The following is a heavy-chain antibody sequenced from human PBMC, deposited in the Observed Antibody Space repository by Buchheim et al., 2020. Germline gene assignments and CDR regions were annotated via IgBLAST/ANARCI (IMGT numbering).Heavy chain of an antibody. CDR1: GFTFSSYG. J-gene: IGHJ6*02. CDR2: ISYDGSNK. V-gene: IGHV3-30*18. CDR3: AKDGQSYYYYYYGMDV. D-gene: IGHD6-19*01. Sequence: QVQLVESGGGVVQPGRSLRLSCAASGFTFSSYGMHWVRQAPGKGLEWVAVISYDGSNKYYADSVKGRFTISRDNSKTTLYLQMNSLRAEDTAVYYCAKDGQSYYYYYYGMDVWGQGTT.